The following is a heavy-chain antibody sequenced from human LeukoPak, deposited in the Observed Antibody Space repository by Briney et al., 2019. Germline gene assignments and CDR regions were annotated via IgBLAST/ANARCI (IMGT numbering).Heavy chain of an antibody. CDR3: VKEHCYDSSGYCDY. CDR1: GFTFNNYA. Sequence: GGSLRLPCAASGFTFNNYAMSWVRLAPGKGLGWVSVISGSCGSNYYADSVKGRFTISRDNTKNTLYLQMNSLRAEDTAVYYCVKEHCYDSSGYCDYWGQGTLVTVSS. J-gene: IGHJ4*02. V-gene: IGHV3-23*01. CDR2: ISGSCGSN. D-gene: IGHD3-22*01.